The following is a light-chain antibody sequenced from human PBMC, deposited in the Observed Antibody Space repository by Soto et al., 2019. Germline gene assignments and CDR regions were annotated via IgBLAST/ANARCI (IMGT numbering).Light chain of an antibody. J-gene: IGKJ5*01. Sequence: EILMTQSTAPLSVSPGERVALSCRASQSVSSNLAWYQQKPGQAPRLLIFGASTRATGIPARFSGSGSGTEFTLTISSLQSEDFAVYYCQQYNKGPPITFGQGTRLEIK. CDR2: GAS. CDR3: QQYNKGPPIT. CDR1: QSVSSN. V-gene: IGKV3-15*01.